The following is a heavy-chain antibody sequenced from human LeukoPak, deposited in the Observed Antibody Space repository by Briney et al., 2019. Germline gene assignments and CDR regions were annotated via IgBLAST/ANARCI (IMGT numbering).Heavy chain of an antibody. CDR1: GFTVSSNY. V-gene: IGHV3-7*01. CDR2: IKQDGSEK. D-gene: IGHD5-24*01. CDR3: ARDTGGWLQPYYFDY. J-gene: IGHJ4*02. Sequence: GGSLRLSCAASGFTVSSNYMSWVRQAPGKGLEWVANIKQDGSEKYYVDSVKGRFTISRDNAKNSLYLQMNSLRAEDTAVYYCARDTGGWLQPYYFDYWGQGTLVTVSS.